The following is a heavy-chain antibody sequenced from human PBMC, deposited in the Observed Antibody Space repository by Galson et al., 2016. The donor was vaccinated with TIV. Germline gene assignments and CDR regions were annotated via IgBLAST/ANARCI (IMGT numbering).Heavy chain of an antibody. J-gene: IGHJ4*02. CDR1: GFTFSDYG. Sequence: SLRLSCAASGFTFSDYGMHWVRQAPGKGLEWVAVISYDGSDQYYAGSVTGRFTISRDNSKSTLYLQMNSLRSDDTAMYYCAKDPRLYGDYFLHYFDYWGQGTLVTVSS. V-gene: IGHV3-30*18. D-gene: IGHD4-17*01. CDR3: AKDPRLYGDYFLHYFDY. CDR2: ISYDGSDQ.